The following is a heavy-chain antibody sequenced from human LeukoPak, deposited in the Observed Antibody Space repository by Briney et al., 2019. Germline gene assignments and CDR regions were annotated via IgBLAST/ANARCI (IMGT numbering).Heavy chain of an antibody. V-gene: IGHV3-23*01. J-gene: IGHJ4*02. D-gene: IGHD1-7*01. Sequence: PGGSLRLSCAASGFDYSNYVMTWVRQAPGKGLEWVAGITDSGGITYYSDSVKGRFTISRDNSRNTLYLQMNSLRAEDTALYYCAKPPGRSSNWNWEFESWGQGTTITVSS. CDR2: ITDSGGIT. CDR1: GFDYSNYV. CDR3: AKPPGRSSNWNWEFES.